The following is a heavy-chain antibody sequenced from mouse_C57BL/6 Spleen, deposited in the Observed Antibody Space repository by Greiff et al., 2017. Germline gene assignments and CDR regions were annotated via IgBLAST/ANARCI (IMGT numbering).Heavy chain of an antibody. J-gene: IGHJ2*01. Sequence: QVQLKQSGAELVRPGASVTLSCKASGYTFTDYEMHWVKQTPVHGLEWIGAIDPETGGTAYNQKFKGKARLTAAKSSSTAYMELRSLTSEDSAVYYGTRSMITTVFDYWGQGTTLTVSS. CDR2: IDPETGGT. V-gene: IGHV1-15*01. CDR1: GYTFTDYE. D-gene: IGHD1-1*01. CDR3: TRSMITTVFDY.